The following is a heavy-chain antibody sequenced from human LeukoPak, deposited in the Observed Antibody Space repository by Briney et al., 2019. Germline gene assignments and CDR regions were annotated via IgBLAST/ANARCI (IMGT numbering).Heavy chain of an antibody. Sequence: PSETLSLTCAVYGGSFSGYYWSWIRQPPGKGLEWIGEINHSGSTNYNPSLKSRVTISVDKSKNQFSLKLSSVTAADTAVYYCARESGIYGDYFDYWGQGTLVTVSS. CDR3: ARESGIYGDYFDY. J-gene: IGHJ4*02. CDR2: INHSGST. CDR1: GGSFSGYY. D-gene: IGHD4-17*01. V-gene: IGHV4-34*01.